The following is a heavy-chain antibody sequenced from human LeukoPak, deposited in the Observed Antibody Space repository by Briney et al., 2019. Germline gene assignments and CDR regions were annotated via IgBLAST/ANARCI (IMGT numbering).Heavy chain of an antibody. V-gene: IGHV3-23*01. CDR1: GLTFSSYA. D-gene: IGHD3/OR15-3a*01. Sequence: GGSLRLSCAASGLTFSSYAMSWVRQAPGKGLEWVSAISGSGGSTFYADYVKGRFTISRDNSKNTLYLQMNGLRVEDTAIYYCVREGPRGLAFDIWGQGTMVTVSS. J-gene: IGHJ3*02. CDR2: ISGSGGST. CDR3: VREGPRGLAFDI.